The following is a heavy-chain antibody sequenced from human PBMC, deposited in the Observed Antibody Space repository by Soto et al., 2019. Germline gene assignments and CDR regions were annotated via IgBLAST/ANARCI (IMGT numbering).Heavy chain of an antibody. V-gene: IGHV4-31*11. J-gene: IGHJ5*02. CDR3: AREERFSHWLDP. Sequence: KTSETLSLPCAVSGGSISSLGYYWSWIRQDPGKGLEWIGHIFHSGNMDYNPSLQSRVTMSVDTSKNQFSLKLSSVTAADTAVYYCAREERFSHWLDPWGQGTLVTVSS. CDR2: IFHSGNM. CDR1: GGSISSLGYY.